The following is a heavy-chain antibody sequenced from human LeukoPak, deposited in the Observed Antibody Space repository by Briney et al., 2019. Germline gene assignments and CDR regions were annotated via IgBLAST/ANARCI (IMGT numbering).Heavy chain of an antibody. J-gene: IGHJ4*02. CDR1: GFTVSLNF. CDR2: IHPDGVT. D-gene: IGHD5-18*01. Sequence: PGGSLRLSCAASGFTVSLNFMNWVRQAPGTGLEWVSIIHPDGVTHYSDSVKGRFTIPRDNSNNILYLQMNGLRAEDTAVYSCAGGRGYIIDYWGQGTLVTVSS. V-gene: IGHV3-53*01. CDR3: AGGRGYIIDY.